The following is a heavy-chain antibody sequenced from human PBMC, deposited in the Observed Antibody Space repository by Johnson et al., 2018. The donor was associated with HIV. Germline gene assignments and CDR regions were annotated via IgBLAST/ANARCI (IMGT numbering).Heavy chain of an antibody. CDR3: VGERFSDILTGYHAFDV. D-gene: IGHD3-9*01. Sequence: QVQLVESGGGVVQPGRSLRLSCAASGFIFGGFGLHWVRQAPGKGLEWVASISYDGGNKYYADSVRGRITISRDNSKKTLYLQMNSLRAEDTAVYYCVGERFSDILTGYHAFDVWGQGTMVTVSS. J-gene: IGHJ3*01. CDR1: GFIFGGFG. V-gene: IGHV3-30*03. CDR2: ISYDGGNK.